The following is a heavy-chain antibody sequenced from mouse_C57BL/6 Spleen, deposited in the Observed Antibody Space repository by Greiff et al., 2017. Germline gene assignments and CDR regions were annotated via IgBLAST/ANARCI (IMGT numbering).Heavy chain of an antibody. J-gene: IGHJ4*01. Sequence: QLQQPGAELVKPGASVKLSCKASGYTFTSYWMQWVKQRPGQGLEWIGEIDPSDSYTNYNQKFKGKATLTVDTSSSTAYMQLSSLTSEDSTVYYCARWPYSNYVYYAMDYWGQGTSVTVSS. CDR3: ARWPYSNYVYYAMDY. V-gene: IGHV1-50*01. D-gene: IGHD2-5*01. CDR1: GYTFTSYW. CDR2: IDPSDSYT.